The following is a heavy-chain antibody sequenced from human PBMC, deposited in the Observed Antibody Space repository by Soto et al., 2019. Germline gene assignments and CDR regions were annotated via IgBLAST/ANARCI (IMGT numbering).Heavy chain of an antibody. CDR1: GVTFSSYG. CDR3: ARQAAADNYYYYGMDV. CDR2: IWYDGSNK. D-gene: IGHD6-13*01. Sequence: PGGSLRLSCAASGVTFSSYGMHWVRQAPGKGLEWVAVIWYDGSNKYYADSVKGRFTISRDNSKNTLYLQMNSLRAEDTAVYYCARQAAADNYYYYGMDVWGQGTTVTVSS. V-gene: IGHV3-33*01. J-gene: IGHJ6*02.